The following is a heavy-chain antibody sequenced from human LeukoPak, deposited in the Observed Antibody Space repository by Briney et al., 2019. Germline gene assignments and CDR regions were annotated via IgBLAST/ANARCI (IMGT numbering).Heavy chain of an antibody. V-gene: IGHV3-74*01. J-gene: IGHJ4*02. CDR1: GFTFSSYW. Sequence: PGGSLRLSCAASGFTFSSYWMHWVRQAPGKGLVWVSRINTDGSSTNYADSVKGRFTISRDNAKNTLYLQMNSLRAEDTAVYYCARGAHFLDSSSWSQPYFDYWGQGTLVTVSS. CDR3: ARGAHFLDSSSWSQPYFDY. D-gene: IGHD6-13*01. CDR2: INTDGSST.